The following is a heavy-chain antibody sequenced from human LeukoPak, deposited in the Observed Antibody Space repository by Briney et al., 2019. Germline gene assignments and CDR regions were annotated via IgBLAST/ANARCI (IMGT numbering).Heavy chain of an antibody. Sequence: GASVKVSCKASGGTFSTFAISWVRQAPGQGLEWMGGIIPIFGTANYAQKFQGRVTITADESTSTAYMELSSLRSEDTAVYYCARDRRPAGYYDSSGYYPRPREYYFDYWGQGTLVTVSS. J-gene: IGHJ4*02. D-gene: IGHD3-22*01. CDR3: ARDRRPAGYYDSSGYYPRPREYYFDY. CDR2: IIPIFGTA. CDR1: GGTFSTFA. V-gene: IGHV1-69*13.